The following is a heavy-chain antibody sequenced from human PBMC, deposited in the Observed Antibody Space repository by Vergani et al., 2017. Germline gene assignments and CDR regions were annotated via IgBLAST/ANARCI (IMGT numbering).Heavy chain of an antibody. CDR2: IYYSGST. Sequence: QLQLQESGPGLVKPSETLSLTCTVSGGSISSSSYYWGWIRQPPGKGLEWIGSIYYSGSTYYNPSLKSRVTISVDTSKNQFSLKLSSVTAADTAVYYCARHDRNNYYYYYYMDVWGKGTTVTVSS. V-gene: IGHV4-39*01. J-gene: IGHJ6*03. CDR1: GGSISSSSYY. CDR3: ARHDRNNYYYYYYMDV. D-gene: IGHD3-22*01.